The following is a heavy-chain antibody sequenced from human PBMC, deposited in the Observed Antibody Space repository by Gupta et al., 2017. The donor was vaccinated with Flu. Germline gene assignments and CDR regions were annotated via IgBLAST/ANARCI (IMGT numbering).Heavy chain of an antibody. Sequence: GLEWIGYIHYSGSTNYNPSLQSRVTISVDTSKNQFSLELSSVTAAYTAVYYCARSELLPYFDHWGQGTLVTVSS. D-gene: IGHD1-26*01. J-gene: IGHJ4*02. CDR2: IHYSGST. V-gene: IGHV4-59*01. CDR3: ARSELLPYFDH.